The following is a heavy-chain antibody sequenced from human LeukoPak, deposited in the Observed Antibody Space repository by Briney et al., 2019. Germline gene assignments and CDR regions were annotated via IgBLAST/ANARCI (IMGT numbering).Heavy chain of an antibody. J-gene: IGHJ4*02. CDR1: GFTFSSYN. D-gene: IGHD1-26*01. V-gene: IGHV3-21*01. CDR2: ISSSSSFI. CDR3: ARGGSYPFDY. Sequence: PGGSLRLSCAASGFTFSSYNMNWVRQTPGKGLEWVSSISSSSSFIYYADSVKGRFTISRDNAKNTLYLQMNSLRAEDTAVYYCARGGSYPFDYWGQGTLVTVSS.